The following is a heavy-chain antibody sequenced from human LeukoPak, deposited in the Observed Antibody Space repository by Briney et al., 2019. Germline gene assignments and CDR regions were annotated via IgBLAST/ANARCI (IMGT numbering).Heavy chain of an antibody. CDR2: INPDGSEK. J-gene: IGHJ4*02. V-gene: IGHV3-7*01. Sequence: GGSLRLSCAASRFTFSTYWMTWVRQAPGKGLEWVANINPDGSEKYYAESVRGRFTISRDSGKNSLNMEMNGLRAEDTALYYCARVIVLLVAAGDHSDSWGQGTLVTVSS. D-gene: IGHD2-8*01. CDR1: RFTFSTYW. CDR3: ARVIVLLVAAGDHSDS.